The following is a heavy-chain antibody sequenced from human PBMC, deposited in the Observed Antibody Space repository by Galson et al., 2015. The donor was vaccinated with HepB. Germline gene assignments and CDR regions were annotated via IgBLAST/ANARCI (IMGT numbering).Heavy chain of an antibody. CDR2: ISYDGSDK. CDR3: ARDTAMVPASYCFDY. V-gene: IGHV3-30-3*01. Sequence: SLRLSCAASRFTFSNRAMHWVRQAPGKGLEWVALISYDGSDKYYVDSVKGRFTISRDNSKNTLYLQMNSLRPEDTAVYYCARDTAMVPASYCFDYWGQGTRVTVSS. J-gene: IGHJ4*02. CDR1: RFTFSNRA. D-gene: IGHD5-18*01.